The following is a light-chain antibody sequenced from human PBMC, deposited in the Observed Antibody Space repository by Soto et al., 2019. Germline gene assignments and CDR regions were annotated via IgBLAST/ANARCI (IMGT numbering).Light chain of an antibody. CDR2: GAS. CDR3: QQYGSSGT. CDR1: QSVSNNY. J-gene: IGKJ1*01. V-gene: IGKV3-20*01. Sequence: EIMLTQSPGTLSLSPGERATLSCRASQSVSNNYLAWYQQKPGQAPRLLIYGASNRATGIPDRFSGSRSGTDFTLTISRLEPEDFAVYYCQQYGSSGTFGQGTKVEIK.